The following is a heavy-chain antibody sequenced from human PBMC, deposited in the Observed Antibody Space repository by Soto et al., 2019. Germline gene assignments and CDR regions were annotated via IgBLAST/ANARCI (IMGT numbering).Heavy chain of an antibody. CDR1: GYTFTSYA. D-gene: IGHD3-10*01. J-gene: IGHJ4*02. CDR3: ARSITMVRGPPHDFDY. Sequence: ASVKVSCKASGYTFTSYAMHWVRQAPGQRLEWMGWINAGNGNTKYSQKFQGRVTITRDTSASTAYMELSSLRSEDTAVYYCARSITMVRGPPHDFDYWGQGTLVTVSS. V-gene: IGHV1-3*01. CDR2: INAGNGNT.